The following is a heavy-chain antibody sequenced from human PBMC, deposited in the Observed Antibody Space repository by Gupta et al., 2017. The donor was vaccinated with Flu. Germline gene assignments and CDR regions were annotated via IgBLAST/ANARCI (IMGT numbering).Heavy chain of an antibody. V-gene: IGHV3-7*01. CDR3: LRSCSGWDFDS. CDR2: IKEESSEK. J-gene: IGHJ4*02. Sequence: SWVRQAPRKGLEWVDKIKEESSEKYCVDSDKGRFTISRDNAKNSLYLQMNTLRAEDTAVYYCLRSCSGWDFDSWGQGTLVTVSS. D-gene: IGHD6-19*01.